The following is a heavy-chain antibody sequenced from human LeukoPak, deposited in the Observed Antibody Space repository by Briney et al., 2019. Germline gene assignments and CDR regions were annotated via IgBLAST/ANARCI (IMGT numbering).Heavy chain of an antibody. CDR3: ARWGDHGTRDAFDI. CDR1: GFTFSDYY. CDR2: ISSSRSTI. J-gene: IGHJ3*02. D-gene: IGHD1-7*01. Sequence: DGSLTLSCAASGFTFSDYYMSWIRQAPGTGLEWVSYISSSRSTIYYADSVKGRFTISRDNAKNSLYLQMNSLRAEDTAVYYCARWGDHGTRDAFDIWGPRDNGHRLF. V-gene: IGHV3-11*04.